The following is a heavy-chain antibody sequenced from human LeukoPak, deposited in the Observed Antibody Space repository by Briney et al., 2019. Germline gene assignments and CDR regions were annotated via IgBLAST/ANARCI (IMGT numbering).Heavy chain of an antibody. Sequence: GASVKVSCKASGYTFTGHFMHWVRQAPGQGLEWMGWINPNSGGTNYAQKFQGRVTMTRDTSISTAYMELSRLRSDDTAVYYCARVLGYCSGGSCHYYYYYMDVWGKGTTVTVSS. V-gene: IGHV1-2*02. CDR3: ARVLGYCSGGSCHYYYYYMDV. D-gene: IGHD2-15*01. CDR2: INPNSGGT. CDR1: GYTFTGHF. J-gene: IGHJ6*03.